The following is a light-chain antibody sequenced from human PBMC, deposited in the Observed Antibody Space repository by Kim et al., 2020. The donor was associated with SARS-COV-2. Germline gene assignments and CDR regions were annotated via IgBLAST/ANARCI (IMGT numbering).Light chain of an antibody. CDR3: SSYTNSNPV. CDR2: DVS. CDR1: SSDVGGYNF. J-gene: IGLJ2*01. Sequence: QSALTQPASVSGSPGQSITISCTGISSDVGGYNFVSWYQQHPGKAPKLMIFDVSNRPSGVSNRFSGSKSGNTASLTISGLQAEDEADYYCSSYTNSNPVFGGGTQLTVL. V-gene: IGLV2-14*03.